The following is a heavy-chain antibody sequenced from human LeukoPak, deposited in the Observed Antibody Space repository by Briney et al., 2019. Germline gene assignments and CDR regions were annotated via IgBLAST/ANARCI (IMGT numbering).Heavy chain of an antibody. Sequence: GRSLRLSCAASGFTFSSYGMHWVRQAPGKGLEWVAVISYDGSNKYYADSVKGRFTISRDNSKNTLYLQMNSLRAEVTAVYYCAKVIAPWIQLWLIDYWGQGTLVTVSS. CDR2: ISYDGSNK. D-gene: IGHD5-18*01. V-gene: IGHV3-30*18. CDR1: GFTFSSYG. J-gene: IGHJ4*02. CDR3: AKVIAPWIQLWLIDY.